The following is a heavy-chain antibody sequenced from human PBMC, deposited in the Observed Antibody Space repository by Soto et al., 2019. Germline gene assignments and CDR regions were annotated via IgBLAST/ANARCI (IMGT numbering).Heavy chain of an antibody. J-gene: IGHJ4*02. Sequence: VKVSCKASGYTFTSYYMHWVRQAPGQGLEWMGIINPSGGSTSYAQKFQGRVTMTRDTSTSTVYMELSSLRSEDTAVYYCARGAYCGGDCYYYFDYWGQGTLVTVSS. V-gene: IGHV1-46*03. CDR1: GYTFTSYY. CDR3: ARGAYCGGDCYYYFDY. CDR2: INPSGGST. D-gene: IGHD2-21*02.